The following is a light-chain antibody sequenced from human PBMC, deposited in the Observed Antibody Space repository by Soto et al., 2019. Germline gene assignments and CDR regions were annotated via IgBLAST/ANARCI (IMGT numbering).Light chain of an antibody. V-gene: IGKV3-20*01. CDR1: QSVGSTY. J-gene: IGKJ3*01. CDR3: QQYGTSPLT. Sequence: EIVLTQSPGTLSLSPGERATLSCRASQSVGSTYLAWYQQKPVQAPKLLIYGVSSRATGIPDRFSGSGSGTDFTITISRLEPEDVAVYYCQQYGTSPLTFGPGTKVDI. CDR2: GVS.